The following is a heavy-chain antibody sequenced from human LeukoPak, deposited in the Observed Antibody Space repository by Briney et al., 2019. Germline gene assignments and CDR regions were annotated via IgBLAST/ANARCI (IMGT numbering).Heavy chain of an antibody. V-gene: IGHV1-18*01. Sequence: ASVKVSCKASGYTSTSYGISWVRQAPGQGLEWMGWISAYNGNTNYAQKLQGRVTITADESTSTAYMELSSLRSEDTAVYYCARGNTDHAFDIWGQGTMVTVSS. CDR3: ARGNTDHAFDI. D-gene: IGHD5-18*01. J-gene: IGHJ3*02. CDR2: ISAYNGNT. CDR1: GYTSTSYG.